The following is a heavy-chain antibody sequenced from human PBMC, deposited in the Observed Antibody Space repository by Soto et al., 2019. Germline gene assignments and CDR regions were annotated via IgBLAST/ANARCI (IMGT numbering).Heavy chain of an antibody. CDR2: IYHSGST. V-gene: IGHV4-4*02. CDR3: ATVLGYCSSTSCYAGYFQH. D-gene: IGHD2-2*01. CDR1: SGSISSSNW. Sequence: SETLSLTCAVSSGSISSSNWWSWVRQPPGKGLEWIGEIYHSGSTNYNPSLKSRVTISVDKSKNQFSLKLSSVPAADTAVYYCATVLGYCSSTSCYAGYFQHWGQGTLVTVSS. J-gene: IGHJ1*01.